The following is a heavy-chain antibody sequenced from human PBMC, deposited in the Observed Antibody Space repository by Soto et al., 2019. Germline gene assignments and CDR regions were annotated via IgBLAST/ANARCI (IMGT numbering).Heavy chain of an antibody. CDR2: IYYSGST. D-gene: IGHD7-27*01. CDR1: GGSISSGDYY. CDR3: AKNWNWGSLVH. Sequence: SETLSLTCSVSGGSISSGDYYWSWIRQPPGKGLEWIGYIYYSGSTYYNPSLKSRVTISVDTSKNQFSLKLSSVTAADTAVYYCAKNWNWGSLVHWGQGTLVTGSS. V-gene: IGHV4-30-4*01. J-gene: IGHJ4*02.